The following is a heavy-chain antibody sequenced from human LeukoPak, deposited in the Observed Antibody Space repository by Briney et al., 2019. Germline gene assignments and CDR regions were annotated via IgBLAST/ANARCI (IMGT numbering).Heavy chain of an antibody. CDR1: GLTFSDYS. CDR2: ISAGGGST. CDR3: AKDAAGPEY. Sequence: GGSLRLSCAASGLTFSDYSMTWVRQAPGKGLFWVSGISAGGGSTYYADSVKGRFTISRDNSRNTLYLQMNSLGAEDTAVYYCAKDAAGPEYWGQGTLVTVSS. V-gene: IGHV3-23*01. D-gene: IGHD6-13*01. J-gene: IGHJ4*02.